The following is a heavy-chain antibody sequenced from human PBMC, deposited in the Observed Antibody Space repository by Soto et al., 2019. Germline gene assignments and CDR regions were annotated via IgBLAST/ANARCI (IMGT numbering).Heavy chain of an antibody. J-gene: IGHJ3*02. CDR2: IYAGDSDI. Sequence: GESLKISCKASGYSFTNYWIGWVRQMPGKGLEWMGIIYAGDSDIRYSPSFQGQVTISADKSISTAYLQWSSLKASDTAMYYCARSYCGGDCVYDAFDIWGQGTMVTVSS. D-gene: IGHD2-21*02. CDR1: GYSFTNYW. CDR3: ARSYCGGDCVYDAFDI. V-gene: IGHV5-51*01.